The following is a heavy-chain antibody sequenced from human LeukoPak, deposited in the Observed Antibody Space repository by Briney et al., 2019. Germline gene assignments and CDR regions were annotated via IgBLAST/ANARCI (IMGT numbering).Heavy chain of an antibody. V-gene: IGHV4-38-2*02. Sequence: SETLSLTCTISGYSISSGYYWGWIRQPPGKGLEWIGGIYHSGSTYYNPSLKSRVTISLDTSENQFSLKLSSVTAADTAVYYCARDLYSSGWGYFDYWGQGTLVTVSS. CDR1: GYSISSGYY. CDR2: IYHSGST. D-gene: IGHD6-19*01. CDR3: ARDLYSSGWGYFDY. J-gene: IGHJ4*02.